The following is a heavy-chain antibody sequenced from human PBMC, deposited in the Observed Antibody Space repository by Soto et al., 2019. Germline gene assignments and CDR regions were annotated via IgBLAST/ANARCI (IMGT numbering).Heavy chain of an antibody. Sequence: GGSLRLSCAASGFTFSSYSMNWVRQAPGKGLEWVSSISSSNSYKYYADSVKGRFTISRDNAKNSLYLQMNSLRAEDTAVYYCARGEEDIVVVVAATPDYYYGMAVWRQGTTVTVSS. V-gene: IGHV3-21*01. CDR1: GFTFSSYS. CDR2: ISSSNSYK. J-gene: IGHJ6*02. D-gene: IGHD2-15*01. CDR3: ARGEEDIVVVVAATPDYYYGMAV.